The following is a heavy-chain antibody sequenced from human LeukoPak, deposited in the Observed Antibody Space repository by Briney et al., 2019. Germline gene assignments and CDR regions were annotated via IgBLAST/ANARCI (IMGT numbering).Heavy chain of an antibody. Sequence: SETLSLTCTGSGGSISSYYWSWIRQPPGNGLKWIVYIYYSGSTNYNPSLKSRVTISVDTSKNQFSLKLSSVTAEDTAVYYCARHGVLRYFSTDAFDIWGQGTMVTVSS. CDR2: IYYSGST. V-gene: IGHV4-59*08. J-gene: IGHJ3*02. CDR3: ARHGVLRYFSTDAFDI. D-gene: IGHD3-9*01. CDR1: GGSISSYY.